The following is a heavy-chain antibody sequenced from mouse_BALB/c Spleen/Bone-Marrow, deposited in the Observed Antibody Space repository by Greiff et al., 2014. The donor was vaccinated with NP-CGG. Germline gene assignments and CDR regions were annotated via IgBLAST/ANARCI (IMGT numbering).Heavy chain of an antibody. CDR3: ARHYYGAR. CDR1: GFTFSSYG. CDR2: INSNGGST. V-gene: IGHV5-6-3*01. J-gene: IGHJ3*01. Sequence: EVKLMESGGGLVQPGGSLKLSCAASGFTFSSYGMSWVRQTPDKRLELVATINSNGGSTYYPDSVKGRFTISRDNAKNTLYLQVSSLKSEDTAMYYCARHYYGARWGQGTLVTVSA. D-gene: IGHD1-2*01.